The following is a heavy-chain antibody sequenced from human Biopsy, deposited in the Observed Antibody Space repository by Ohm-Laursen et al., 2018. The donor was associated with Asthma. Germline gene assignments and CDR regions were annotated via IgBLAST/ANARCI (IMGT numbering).Heavy chain of an antibody. CDR1: GYTFINYA. CDR2: INAGNGNT. D-gene: IGHD5-12*01. CDR3: ARAPGPRTVGNDYGIPRRYFFDS. J-gene: IGHJ4*02. Sequence: ASVKVSCKASGYTFINYAIHWVRQAPGQRLEWMGWINAGNGNTKYSQKFQGRVTITRDTSASTAYMDLSSLRSEDTAVYYCARAPGPRTVGNDYGIPRRYFFDSWGQGTLVTVSS. V-gene: IGHV1-3*01.